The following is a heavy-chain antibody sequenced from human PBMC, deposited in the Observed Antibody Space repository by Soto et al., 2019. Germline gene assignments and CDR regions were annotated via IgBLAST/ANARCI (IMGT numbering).Heavy chain of an antibody. D-gene: IGHD3-3*01. J-gene: IGHJ4*02. CDR2: LSGSGGST. CDR1: GFTFSSYA. Sequence: EVQLLESGGGLVQPGGSLRLSCEASGFTFSSYAMSWVRQAPGQGLEWVSALSGSGGSTYYADSVKGRFTISRDNSKNTLYLQMNSLRAEDTAVYYCAKVGDFWSGLGVDYFDYWGQGTLVTVSS. V-gene: IGHV3-23*01. CDR3: AKVGDFWSGLGVDYFDY.